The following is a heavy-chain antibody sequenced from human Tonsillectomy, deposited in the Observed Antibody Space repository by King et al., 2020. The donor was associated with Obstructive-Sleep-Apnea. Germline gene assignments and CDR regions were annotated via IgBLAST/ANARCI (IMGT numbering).Heavy chain of an antibody. CDR2: ISSGGNTQ. Sequence: VQLVESGGGVVQPGRSLRLSCAASGFTFSTSSMHWVRQAPGGALEWVSVISSGGNTQYYAASVKGRFTISRDNSENTVYLQMNSLRTEDTAVYFCAREVRVGQWFFDYWGQGTLVTVSS. CDR1: GFTFSTSS. J-gene: IGHJ4*02. CDR3: AREVRVGQWFFDY. D-gene: IGHD3-22*01. V-gene: IGHV3-30*04.